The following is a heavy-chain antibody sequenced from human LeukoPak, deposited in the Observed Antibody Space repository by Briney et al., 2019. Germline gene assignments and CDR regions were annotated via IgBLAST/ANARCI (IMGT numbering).Heavy chain of an antibody. V-gene: IGHV4-59*01. CDR2: IYDSGST. Sequence: NPSETLSLTCTVSGGSISGYYWSWIRQPPGKGLEWIGYIYDSGSTNYNPSLKSRVTISVDTSKNQFSLKLSSVTAADTAVYYCARGAYGYYYYYMDVWGKGTTVTVSS. D-gene: IGHD4-17*01. CDR3: ARGAYGYYYYYMDV. CDR1: GGSISGYY. J-gene: IGHJ6*03.